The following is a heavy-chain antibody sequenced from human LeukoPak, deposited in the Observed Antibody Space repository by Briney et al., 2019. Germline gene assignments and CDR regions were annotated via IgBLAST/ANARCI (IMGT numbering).Heavy chain of an antibody. CDR1: GGSFSGYY. J-gene: IGHJ5*02. V-gene: IGHV4-34*01. CDR2: INHSGRT. CDR3: ARSEYGTEP. D-gene: IGHD2/OR15-2a*01. Sequence: SETLSLTCAVYGGSFSGYYWSWIRQPPGKGLEWIGEINHSGRTNYNPSLKSRVTISVDTSKNQFSLKLSSVTAADTAVYYCARSEYGTEPWGQGTLVTVSS.